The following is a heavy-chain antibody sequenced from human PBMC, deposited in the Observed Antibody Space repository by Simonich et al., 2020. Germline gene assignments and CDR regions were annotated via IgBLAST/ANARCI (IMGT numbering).Heavy chain of an antibody. J-gene: IGHJ2*01. CDR1: GGSISSHY. V-gene: IGHV4-59*08. Sequence: QVQLQESGPGLVKPSETLSLTCTVSGGSISSHYWSWIRQPPGKRLEWIGYIYYSGSTNYNPSLKSRVTISVDTSKNQFSLKRSSVTAADTAVYYCARHKFWGEVVTAIPGYWYFDLWGRGTLVTVSS. D-gene: IGHD2-21*02. CDR2: IYYSGST. CDR3: ARHKFWGEVVTAIPGYWYFDL.